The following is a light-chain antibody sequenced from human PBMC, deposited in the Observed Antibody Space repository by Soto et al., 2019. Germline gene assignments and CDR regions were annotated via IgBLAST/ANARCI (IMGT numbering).Light chain of an antibody. CDR3: QQSYSNLWT. CDR1: QNIATF. CDR2: GAT. V-gene: IGKV1-39*01. Sequence: DIQMTQSPSSLSVSEGDSVTITCRASQNIATFLSWYQQKPGKVPNLLIYGATSLHRGVPSRFSGSASGTDFTLTISSLQPEDFATYYCQQSYSNLWTFGQGTKVEIK. J-gene: IGKJ1*01.